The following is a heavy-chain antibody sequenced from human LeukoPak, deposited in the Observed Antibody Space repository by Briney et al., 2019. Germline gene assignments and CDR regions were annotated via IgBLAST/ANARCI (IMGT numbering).Heavy chain of an antibody. CDR1: GGSISSGGYY. Sequence: PSQTLSLTCTVSGGSISSGGYYWSWIRQHPGKGLEWIGYIYYSGSTYYNPSLKSRVTISVGTSKNQFSLKLSSVTAADTAVYYCARDRLEYSYGRSRYYYYGMDVWGQGTTVTVSS. D-gene: IGHD5-18*01. CDR2: IYYSGST. J-gene: IGHJ6*02. V-gene: IGHV4-31*03. CDR3: ARDRLEYSYGRSRYYYYGMDV.